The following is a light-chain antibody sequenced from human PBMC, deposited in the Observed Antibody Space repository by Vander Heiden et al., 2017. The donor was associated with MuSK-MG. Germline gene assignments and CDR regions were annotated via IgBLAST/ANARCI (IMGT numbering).Light chain of an antibody. J-gene: IGKJ4*01. CDR2: AAS. CDR3: QQRYRNPRPLT. V-gene: IGKV1-39*01. CDR1: QSISSY. Sequence: DIQMTQSPSSLSASVGDRVTITCRASQSISSYLNWYQQKPGKAPKLLIYAASSLQRGVPSRFSGSGAGTDFTLTIISRQPEDFATYYCQQRYRNPRPLTFGGGTKVEIK.